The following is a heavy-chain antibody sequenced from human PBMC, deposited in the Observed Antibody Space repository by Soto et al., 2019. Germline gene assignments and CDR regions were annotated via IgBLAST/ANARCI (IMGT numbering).Heavy chain of an antibody. CDR3: ARERDSAAYWYFDL. D-gene: IGHD6-13*01. J-gene: IGHJ2*01. Sequence: QVQLVESGGGVVQPGRSLRLSCAASGFTFSSYGMHWVRQAPGKGLEWVAVIWYDGSNKYYADSVKGRFTISRDNDKNTLYLQMNSLRAEDTAVYYCARERDSAAYWYFDLWGRGTLVTVSS. V-gene: IGHV3-33*01. CDR2: IWYDGSNK. CDR1: GFTFSSYG.